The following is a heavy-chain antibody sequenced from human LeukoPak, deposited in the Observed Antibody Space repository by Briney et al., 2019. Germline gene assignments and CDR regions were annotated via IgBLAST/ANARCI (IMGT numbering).Heavy chain of an antibody. V-gene: IGHV3-7*04. CDR1: GFTFSDYW. J-gene: IGHJ4*02. CDR2: IKPDGSAQ. CDR3: ARGVTSDC. D-gene: IGHD4-17*01. Sequence: PGGSLRLSCAASGFTFSDYWMSWVRQAPEQGPEWVANIKPDGSAQYYVDSVKGRFTISRDNAKNSLYLLMNSLRAEDTALYYCARGVTSDCWGQGTLVTVSS.